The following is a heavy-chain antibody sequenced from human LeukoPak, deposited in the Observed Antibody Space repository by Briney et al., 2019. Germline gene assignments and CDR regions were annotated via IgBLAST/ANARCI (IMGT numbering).Heavy chain of an antibody. CDR3: ARQTGYYYDSSGRDNWFDP. D-gene: IGHD3-22*01. V-gene: IGHV4-59*08. Sequence: SETLSLTCTVSGGSISGYYWSWIRQPPGKGLEWVGYIYYSGGTNYSPSLKSRVTISVDTSKNQFSLKLSSVTAADTAVYYCARQTGYYYDSSGRDNWFDPWGQGTQVTVSS. CDR2: IYYSGGT. CDR1: GGSISGYY. J-gene: IGHJ5*02.